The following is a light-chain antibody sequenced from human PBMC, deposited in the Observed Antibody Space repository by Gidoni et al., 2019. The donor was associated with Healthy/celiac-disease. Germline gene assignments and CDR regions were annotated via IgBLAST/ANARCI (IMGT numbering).Light chain of an antibody. J-gene: IGLJ2*01. Sequence: SYELTQPPSVSVSPGQTASITCPGDKLGDKYACWYQQKPGQSPVLVIYQDSKRPSGIPERFSGSNSENTATLTISGTQAMDEADYYCQAWDSSPYVVFGGGTKLTVL. V-gene: IGLV3-1*01. CDR2: QDS. CDR1: KLGDKY. CDR3: QAWDSSPYVV.